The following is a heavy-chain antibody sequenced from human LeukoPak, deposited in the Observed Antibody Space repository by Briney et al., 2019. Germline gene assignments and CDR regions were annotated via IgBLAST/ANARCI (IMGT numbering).Heavy chain of an antibody. CDR1: GFTFTRSA. J-gene: IGHJ4*02. V-gene: IGHV1-58*02. Sequence: ASVKVSCKASGFTFTRSAMQWVRQARGQRLEWIGWIVVGSGNTNYAQKFQERVTITRDMSTSTAYMELSSLRSEDTAVYYCAAAGIQLWPSGDYWGEGALVTVSS. D-gene: IGHD5-18*01. CDR2: IVVGSGNT. CDR3: AAAGIQLWPSGDY.